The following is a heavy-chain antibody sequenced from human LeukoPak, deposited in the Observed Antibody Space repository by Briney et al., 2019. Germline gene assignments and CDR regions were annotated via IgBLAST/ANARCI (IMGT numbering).Heavy chain of an antibody. CDR1: GYTFTSYG. D-gene: IGHD3-22*01. J-gene: IGHJ3*02. CDR3: ASLRDSSRIHDAFDI. V-gene: IGHV1-18*01. CDR2: ISAYNGNT. Sequence: ASVKVSCKASGYTFTSYGISWVRQAPGQGLEWMGWISAYNGNTNYAQKLQGRVTMTTDTSTSTAYMELRSLRSDDTAVYYCASLRDSSRIHDAFDIWGQGTMVTVSS.